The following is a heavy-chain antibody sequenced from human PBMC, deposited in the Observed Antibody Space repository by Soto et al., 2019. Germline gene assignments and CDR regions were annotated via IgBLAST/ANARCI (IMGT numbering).Heavy chain of an antibody. V-gene: IGHV1-46*03. D-gene: IGHD5-12*01. Sequence: ASVNVSCKASGYTFTTYFIHWVRQPPGQGLEWMGMINPSGGSTNYAQKFQGRVTVTRDTSTSTVYMELSSLSSEDTAVFYCARYSGYHSAYYFDFWGQVTLVTVSS. CDR2: INPSGGST. J-gene: IGHJ4*02. CDR3: ARYSGYHSAYYFDF. CDR1: GYTFTTYF.